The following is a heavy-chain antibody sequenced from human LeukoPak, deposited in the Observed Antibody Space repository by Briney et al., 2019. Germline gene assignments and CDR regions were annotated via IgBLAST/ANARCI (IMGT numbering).Heavy chain of an antibody. J-gene: IGHJ5*02. Sequence: SETLSLTCTVSGDSISSSNYYWCWIRQPPGKGLEWIGYIYYSGSTNYNPSLKSRVTISVDTSKNQFSLKLSSVTAADTAVYYCARFDYRINWFDPWGQGTLVTVSS. CDR1: GDSISSSNYY. CDR2: IYYSGST. D-gene: IGHD4-11*01. CDR3: ARFDYRINWFDP. V-gene: IGHV4-61*01.